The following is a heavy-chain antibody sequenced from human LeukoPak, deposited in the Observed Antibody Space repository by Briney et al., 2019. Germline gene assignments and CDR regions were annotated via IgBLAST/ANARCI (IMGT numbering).Heavy chain of an antibody. V-gene: IGHV3-23*01. J-gene: IGHJ4*02. CDR1: GFTFKNYA. CDR2: ISGRGENT. CDR3: AKNPGTGAMNVLFGELSAY. Sequence: QPGGSLRLSCAASGFTFKNYAMSWVRQAPGKGLEWVSTISGRGENTYYPDSVKGRFTISRDNSKNTLYLQIDSLRAEDTAFYYCAKNPGTGAMNVLFGELSAYWGQGTLATVSS. D-gene: IGHD3-10*01.